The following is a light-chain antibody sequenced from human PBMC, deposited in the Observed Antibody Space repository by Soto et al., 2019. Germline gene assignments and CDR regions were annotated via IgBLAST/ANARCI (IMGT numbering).Light chain of an antibody. CDR1: SSNIGSTYD. Sequence: QSALTQPPSVSGAPGQRVTISCTGSSSNIGSTYDVQWYQQLPGAAPKLLIHGNTNRPSGVPDRFSGSKSGTSASLAITGLQADVEADYYWKSYNDSLSVHDVFGTGIKLTGL. J-gene: IGLJ1*01. V-gene: IGLV1-40*01. CDR2: GNT. CDR3: KSYNDSLSVHDV.